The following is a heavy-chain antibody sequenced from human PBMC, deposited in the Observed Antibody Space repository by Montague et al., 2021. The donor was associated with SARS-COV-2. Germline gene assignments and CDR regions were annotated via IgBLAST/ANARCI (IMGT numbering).Heavy chain of an antibody. Sequence: SETLSLTCTVSGGPFSDHYWTWVRQPAGKGLQWIAYISPSGSMYXXPSLKGRVNISADTSKSRFSLTLTSVSAADTATYFCTTGVSKAFLQESDFWGQGIVVTVSS. CDR3: TTGVSKAFLQESDF. D-gene: IGHD2-8*01. J-gene: IGHJ4*02. V-gene: IGHV4-34*01. CDR1: GGPFSDHY. CDR2: ISPSGSM.